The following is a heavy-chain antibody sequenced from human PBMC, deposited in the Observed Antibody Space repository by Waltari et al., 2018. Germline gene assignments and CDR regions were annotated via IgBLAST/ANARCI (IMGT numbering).Heavy chain of an antibody. CDR2: ISSSSSYI. J-gene: IGHJ2*01. D-gene: IGHD4-17*01. Sequence: EVQLVESGGGLVKPGGSLRLSCAASGFTFSSYSMNWVRQAPGKGLEWVSSISSSSSYIYYADSVKGRFTISRDNAKNSLYLQMNSLRAEDTAVYYCAREMGTTGGYFDLWGRGTLVTVSS. CDR1: GFTFSSYS. V-gene: IGHV3-21*01. CDR3: AREMGTTGGYFDL.